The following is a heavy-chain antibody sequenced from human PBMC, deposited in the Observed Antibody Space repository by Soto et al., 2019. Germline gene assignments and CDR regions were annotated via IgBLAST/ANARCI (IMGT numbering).Heavy chain of an antibody. J-gene: IGHJ4*02. CDR1: GGSFKSGSYS. CDR3: AGDFAYFDS. Sequence: QVQLQESGPGLVKPSETLSLTCTVSGGSFKSGSYSWSWIRQPPGKGLEWIGYVYHTGSTSYNPALKSRVSISRDTSKNQFALNLDSVTAADTAVYFCAGDFAYFDSGGQGTLVTVSS. D-gene: IGHD3-3*01. V-gene: IGHV4-61*01. CDR2: VYHTGST.